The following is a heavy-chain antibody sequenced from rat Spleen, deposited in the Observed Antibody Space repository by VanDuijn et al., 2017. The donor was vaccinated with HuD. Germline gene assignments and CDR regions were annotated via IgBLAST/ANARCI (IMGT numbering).Heavy chain of an antibody. CDR3: ARDPGLLRTIWGYCDY. V-gene: IGHV2-41*01. J-gene: IGHJ2*01. CDR1: GFSLTSYN. D-gene: IGHD1-6*01. Sequence: QVQLKESGPGLVQPSQTLSLTCTVAGFSLTSYNVHWVRQPPGKGLEWMGVIWNSVGTRYNSALKSRLSISKDTSKSQVLLKMNSLQTEDTATYYCARDPGLLRTIWGYCDYWGQGVMVTVSS. CDR2: IWNSVGT.